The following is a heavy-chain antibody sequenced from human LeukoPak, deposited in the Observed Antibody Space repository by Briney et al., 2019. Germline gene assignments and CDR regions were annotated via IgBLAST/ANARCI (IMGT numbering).Heavy chain of an antibody. CDR3: GKDKVYDSSGYYSDY. CDR2: ISSGGST. Sequence: GGSLRLSCAASGFTFSGYAMSWVRQAPGKGLEWVSAISSGGSTYYADSAKGRFTISRDNSKNTLYLQMNSLRADDTAVYFCGKDKVYDSSGYYSDYWGQGTLVTVSS. D-gene: IGHD3-22*01. V-gene: IGHV3-23*01. J-gene: IGHJ4*02. CDR1: GFTFSGYA.